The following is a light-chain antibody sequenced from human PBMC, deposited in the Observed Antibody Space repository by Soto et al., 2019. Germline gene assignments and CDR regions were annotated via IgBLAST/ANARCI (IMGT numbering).Light chain of an antibody. CDR3: GTWDYSLTAFV. Sequence: QSVLTQPPSVSAAPGEKVTISCSGRTSNIVNNFVSWYRQFPGTAPQLLIHDNNKRPSGIPERFSGSKGGSSATLGITGLPTGDEALYYCGTWDYSLTAFVFGGGTKLTVL. V-gene: IGLV1-51*01. J-gene: IGLJ2*01. CDR1: TSNIVNNF. CDR2: DNN.